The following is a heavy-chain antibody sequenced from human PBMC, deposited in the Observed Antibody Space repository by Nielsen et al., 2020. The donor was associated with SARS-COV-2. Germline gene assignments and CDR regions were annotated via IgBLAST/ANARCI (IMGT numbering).Heavy chain of an antibody. D-gene: IGHD2-2*01. V-gene: IGHV3-23*01. CDR3: AKSHCSSTSCYFGADAFDI. Sequence: GESLKISCTASGFIFSSYAMSWVRQAPGKGLEWVSAISGSGGSTYYADSVKGRFTISRDNSKNTLYLQMNSLRAEDTAVYYCAKSHCSSTSCYFGADAFDIWGQGTMVTVSS. CDR2: ISGSGGST. CDR1: GFIFSSYA. J-gene: IGHJ3*02.